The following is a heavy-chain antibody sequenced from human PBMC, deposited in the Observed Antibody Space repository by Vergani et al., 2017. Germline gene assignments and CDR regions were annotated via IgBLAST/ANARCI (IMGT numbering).Heavy chain of an antibody. D-gene: IGHD2-2*01. V-gene: IGHV3-23*01. CDR1: GFTFSSYA. CDR2: ISGSGSST. J-gene: IGHJ1*01. Sequence: EVQLLESGGGLVQPGGSLRLSCAASGFTFSSYAMSWVRQAPGKGLEWVSAISGSGSSTYYADSVKGRFTISRDNSKNTLYLQMNSLRAEDTAVYYCAKGRIFVVPAAKQYFQHWGQGTLVTVSS. CDR3: AKGRIFVVPAAKQYFQH.